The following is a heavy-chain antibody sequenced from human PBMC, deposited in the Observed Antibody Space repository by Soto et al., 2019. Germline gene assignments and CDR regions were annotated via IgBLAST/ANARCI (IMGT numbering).Heavy chain of an antibody. CDR1: GGSISSSSYY. V-gene: IGHV4-39*01. D-gene: IGHD2-21*02. CDR2: IYYSGST. Sequence: RASETLSLTCTVSGGSISSSSYYWGWIRQPQGKGLEWIGSIYYSGSTYYNPSLKSRVTISVDTSKNQFSLKLSSVTAADTAVYYCARHVRLVVAAMDYFDYWGQGTLVTVSS. J-gene: IGHJ4*02. CDR3: ARHVRLVVAAMDYFDY.